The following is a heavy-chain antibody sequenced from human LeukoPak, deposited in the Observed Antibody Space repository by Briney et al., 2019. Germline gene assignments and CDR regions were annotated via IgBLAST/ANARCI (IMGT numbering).Heavy chain of an antibody. J-gene: IGHJ4*02. Sequence: GGSLRLSCAASGFTFSSHAMSWVRQAPGKGLEWVSTLLHTGGTTYHADSVKGRFTSSRDNSKHTLYLQMNSLRAEDTAVYYCAKGTHHYYDSSTFDYWGQGTLVTVSS. CDR3: AKGTHHYYDSSTFDY. D-gene: IGHD3-22*01. CDR1: GFTFSSHA. V-gene: IGHV3-23*01. CDR2: LLHTGGTT.